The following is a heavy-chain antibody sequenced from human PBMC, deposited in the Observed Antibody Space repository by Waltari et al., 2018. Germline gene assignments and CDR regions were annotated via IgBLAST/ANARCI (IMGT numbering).Heavy chain of an antibody. J-gene: IGHJ6*03. Sequence: EVQMVESGGGLVQPGGSLRLSCAASGFTFSGYWMSWVRQAPGKGLEWVANIKQDGSENYYVDSVKGRFTISRDDAKNSLYLQMNSLRNEDTAVYFCARVFVYGANSGKRPMDVWGKGTTVTVSS. D-gene: IGHD4-17*01. V-gene: IGHV3-7*01. CDR2: IKQDGSEN. CDR1: GFTFSGYW. CDR3: ARVFVYGANSGKRPMDV.